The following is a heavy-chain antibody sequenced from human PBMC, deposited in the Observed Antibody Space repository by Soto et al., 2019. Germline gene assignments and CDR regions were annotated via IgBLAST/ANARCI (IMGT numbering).Heavy chain of an antibody. CDR3: AKDLTGAGSNGYQVPFDY. CDR1: GFTFSSYA. V-gene: IGHV3-23*01. J-gene: IGHJ4*02. D-gene: IGHD3-22*01. CDR2: ISGSGGST. Sequence: GGSLRLSCAASGFTFSSYAMSWVRQAPGKGLEWVSAISGSGGSTYYADPVKGRFTISRDNSKNTLYLQMNSLRAEDTAVYYCAKDLTGAGSNGYQVPFDYWGQGTLVTVSS.